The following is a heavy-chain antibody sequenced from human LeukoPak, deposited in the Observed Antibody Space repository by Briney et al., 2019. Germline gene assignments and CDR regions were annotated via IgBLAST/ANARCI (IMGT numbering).Heavy chain of an antibody. D-gene: IGHD6-19*01. CDR2: ISGSGGST. V-gene: IGHV3-23*01. J-gene: IGHJ4*02. CDR1: GFTFSSYS. Sequence: GGSLRLSCAASGFTFSSYSMNWVRQAPGKGLEWVSAISGSGGSTYYADSVKGRFTISRDNSKNTLYLQMNSLRAEDTAVYYCAKGAGGGLDFDYWGQGTLVTVSS. CDR3: AKGAGGGLDFDY.